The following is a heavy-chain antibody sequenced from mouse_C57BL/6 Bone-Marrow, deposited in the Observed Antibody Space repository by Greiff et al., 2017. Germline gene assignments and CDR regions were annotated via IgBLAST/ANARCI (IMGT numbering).Heavy chain of an antibody. CDR1: GYTFTSYW. J-gene: IGHJ1*03. Sequence: QVQLQQPGAELVKPGASVKLSCKASGYTFTSYWMHWVKQRPGQGLEWIGMIHPNSGSTNYNEKFKSKATLTVDKSSSTAYMQLSSLTSEDSAVYYCAINLIYWYFDVWGTGTTFTVSS. V-gene: IGHV1-64*01. D-gene: IGHD5-1*01. CDR3: AINLIYWYFDV. CDR2: IHPNSGST.